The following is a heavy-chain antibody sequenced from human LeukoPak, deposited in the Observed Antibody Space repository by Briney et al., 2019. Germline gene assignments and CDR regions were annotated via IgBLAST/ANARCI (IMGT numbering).Heavy chain of an antibody. J-gene: IGHJ4*02. CDR1: GGSISSGGYY. CDR2: IYYSGST. D-gene: IGHD3-22*01. Sequence: SETLSLTCTVSGGSISSGGYYWSWIRQHPGKGLEWIGYIYYSGSTYYNPSLKSRVTISVDTSKNQFSLKLSSVTAADTAVYYCATIYYYDSSGYYYDYWGQGTLVTVSS. V-gene: IGHV4-31*03. CDR3: ATIYYYDSSGYYYDY.